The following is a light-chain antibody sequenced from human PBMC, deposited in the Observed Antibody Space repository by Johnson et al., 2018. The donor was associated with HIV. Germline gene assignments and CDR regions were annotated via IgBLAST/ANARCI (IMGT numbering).Light chain of an antibody. CDR2: DTD. CDR3: GTWDNSLSAGV. CDR1: SSNIGNNF. V-gene: IGLV1-51*01. Sequence: QSVLTQPPSVSAAPGQKVTVSCSGSSSNIGNNFVSWYQQVPGTAPKLLIYDTDKRPSGIPDRFSGSKSGTSATLGISGLQTGDEADYYCGTWDNSLSAGVFGRGTKVTVL. J-gene: IGLJ1*01.